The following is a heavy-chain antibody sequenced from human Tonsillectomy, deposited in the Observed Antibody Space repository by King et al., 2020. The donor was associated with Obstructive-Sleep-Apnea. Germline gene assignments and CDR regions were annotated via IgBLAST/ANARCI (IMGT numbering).Heavy chain of an antibody. CDR2: MYYSGNT. Sequence: VQLQESGPGLVKPSETLSLTCTVSGDSGASISNYYWSWIRQPPGKGLEWIGYMYYSGNTNFNPSLKSRVTISADSSKIQFSLRLSSVTAADTAVYYCARHRGLEDYGGYGDYFDYWGQGTLVTVSS. CDR1: GDSGASISNYY. D-gene: IGHD5-12*01. CDR3: ARHRGLEDYGGYGDYFDY. J-gene: IGHJ4*02. V-gene: IGHV4-59*08.